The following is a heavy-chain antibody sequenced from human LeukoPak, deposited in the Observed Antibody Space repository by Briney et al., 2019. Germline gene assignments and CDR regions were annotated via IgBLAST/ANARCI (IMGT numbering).Heavy chain of an antibody. D-gene: IGHD1-1*01. CDR2: ISYDGSNK. J-gene: IGHJ4*02. V-gene: IGHV3-30*18. CDR3: AKPRTGNFDY. Sequence: GGSLRLSCAASGFIFSNYGMHWVRQAPGKGLEWVAVISYDGSNKYYADSVKGRVTISRDNSKNTLYLQMNSLRAEDTAVYYCAKPRTGNFDYWGQGTLVTVSS. CDR1: GFIFSNYG.